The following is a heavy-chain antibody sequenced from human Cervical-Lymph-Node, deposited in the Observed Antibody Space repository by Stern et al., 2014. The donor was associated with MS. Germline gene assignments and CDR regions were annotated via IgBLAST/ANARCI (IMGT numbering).Heavy chain of an antibody. CDR3: ARVGGDCANGVCYAPSDYYGMDV. CDR1: GYSLTSYY. Sequence: QVQLVQSGAEVKKPGASVKVSCKASGYSLTSYYMHWVRQAPGQGFEWMGIANPSVGRTSYAQKFQGRVTMTWDTSTSTVHMEVSSLRFEDTAVYYCARVGGDCANGVCYAPSDYYGMDVWGQGTRVTVS. CDR2: ANPSVGRT. J-gene: IGHJ6*02. V-gene: IGHV1-46*01. D-gene: IGHD2-8*01.